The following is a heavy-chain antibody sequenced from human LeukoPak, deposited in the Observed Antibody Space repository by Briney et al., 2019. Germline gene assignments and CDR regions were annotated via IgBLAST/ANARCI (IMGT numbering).Heavy chain of an antibody. CDR3: ARDLDYYDSSGYLH. CDR2: ISSSSSYI. Sequence: GGSLRLSCAASGFTFSSYSMNWVRRAPGKGLEWVSSISSSSSYIYYADSVKGRFTISRDNAKNSLYLQMNSLRAEDTAVYYCARDLDYYDSSGYLHWGQGTLVTVSS. J-gene: IGHJ4*02. V-gene: IGHV3-21*01. D-gene: IGHD3-22*01. CDR1: GFTFSSYS.